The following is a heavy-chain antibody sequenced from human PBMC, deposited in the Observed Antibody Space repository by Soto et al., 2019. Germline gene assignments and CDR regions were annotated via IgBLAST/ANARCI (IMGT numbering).Heavy chain of an antibody. Sequence: ASVNVSCKASGYTFTGYYMHWVRQAPGQGLEWMGWINPNSGGTNYAQKFQGWVTMTRDTSISTAYMELSRLRSDDTAVYYCARDSGLAGNYYMDVWGKGTTVTVSS. D-gene: IGHD1-1*01. CDR2: INPNSGGT. J-gene: IGHJ6*03. CDR3: ARDSGLAGNYYMDV. CDR1: GYTFTGYY. V-gene: IGHV1-2*04.